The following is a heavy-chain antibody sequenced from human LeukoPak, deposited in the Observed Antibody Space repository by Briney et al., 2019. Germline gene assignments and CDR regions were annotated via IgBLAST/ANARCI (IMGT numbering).Heavy chain of an antibody. D-gene: IGHD3-3*01. J-gene: IGHJ4*02. CDR1: GYTFTRHY. V-gene: IGHV1-46*01. CDR3: ASWGGVAKHGLWSGPFDY. CDR2: INPSGGST. Sequence: GASVKLSCKASGYTFTRHYIHWVRQAPGQGPEWVAIINPSGGSTNYAQKVQGRATMTRDTSTSTVYMELSSLRSEDTAMYYCASWGGVAKHGLWSGPFDYWGQGTLVIVSS.